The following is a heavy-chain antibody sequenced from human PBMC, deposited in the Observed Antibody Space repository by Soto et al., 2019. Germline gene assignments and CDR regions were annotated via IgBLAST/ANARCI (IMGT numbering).Heavy chain of an antibody. CDR1: GGSISSGGYS. D-gene: IGHD6-13*01. CDR2: IYHSGST. Sequence: QLQLQESGSGLVKPSQTLSLTCAVSGGSISSGGYSWSWIRQPPGKGLEWIGYIYHSGSTYYNPSLKSRVTISVDRSKNQFSLKLSSVTAADTAVYYCARGSPPQQLVPNGMDVWGQGTTVTVSS. J-gene: IGHJ6*02. CDR3: ARGSPPQQLVPNGMDV. V-gene: IGHV4-30-2*01.